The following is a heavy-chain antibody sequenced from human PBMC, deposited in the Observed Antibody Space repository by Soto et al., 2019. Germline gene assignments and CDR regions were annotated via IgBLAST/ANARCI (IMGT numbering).Heavy chain of an antibody. CDR1: RFTFSSYS. CDR3: ARKDGDILTGGNGLDI. J-gene: IGHJ3*02. D-gene: IGHD3-9*01. V-gene: IGHV3-21*01. CDR2: ISTSSAYI. Sequence: GGSLRLSCAASRFTFSSYSMNWVRQAPGKGLEWVSSISTSSAYIYYADSVKGRFTISIDNAKNSLYLQMTSLRAEDTAVYYCARKDGDILTGGNGLDIWGQGTMVTVSS.